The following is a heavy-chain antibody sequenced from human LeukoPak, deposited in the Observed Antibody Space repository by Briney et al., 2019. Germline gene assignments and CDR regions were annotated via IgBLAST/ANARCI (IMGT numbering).Heavy chain of an antibody. CDR3: ARSPRLGRYGYGPWELPVSYFDY. CDR1: GVSISSSSYY. CDR2: IYSSGST. V-gene: IGHV4-39*01. Sequence: SETLSLTCNVSGVSISSSSYYWGWIRQPPGKRLEWIGSIYSSGSTYYNSSLKSRVTISIDTSKNQVSLKLSSVTAAETAVYYCARSPRLGRYGYGPWELPVSYFDYWGQGTLVTVSS. D-gene: IGHD1-26*01. J-gene: IGHJ4*02.